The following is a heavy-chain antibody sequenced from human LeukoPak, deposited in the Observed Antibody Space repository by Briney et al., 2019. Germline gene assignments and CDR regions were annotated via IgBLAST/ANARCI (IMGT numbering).Heavy chain of an antibody. CDR2: ISSSTTTI. Sequence: GGSLRLSCAASGFTFSRYSVNWVRQAPGKGLEWLSYISSSTTTIYYADSVKGRFTISRDNPKNSLYLQMNSLRAEDTAVYYCARDKGYFDSSGTPPAFDIWGHGTVVTVSS. V-gene: IGHV3-48*01. CDR3: ARDKGYFDSSGTPPAFDI. CDR1: GFTFSRYS. D-gene: IGHD3-22*01. J-gene: IGHJ3*02.